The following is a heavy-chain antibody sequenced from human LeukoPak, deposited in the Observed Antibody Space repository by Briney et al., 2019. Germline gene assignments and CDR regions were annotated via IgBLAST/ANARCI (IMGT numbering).Heavy chain of an antibody. CDR1: GFTFDDYA. CDR2: ISWDGRVT. D-gene: IGHD3-10*01. V-gene: IGHV3-43D*03. CDR3: AKDLYSPGTLVSFDY. J-gene: IGHJ4*02. Sequence: PGGSLRLSCAASGFTFDDYAMHWVRQPPGKGLEWVSDISWDGRVTYYADSVRGRFTISRDNSRNSLYLQMNSLRAEDTALYYCAKDLYSPGTLVSFDYWGKGTLVTVSS.